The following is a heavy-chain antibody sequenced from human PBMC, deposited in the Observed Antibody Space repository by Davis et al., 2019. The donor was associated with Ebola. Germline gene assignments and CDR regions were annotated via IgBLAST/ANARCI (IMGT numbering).Heavy chain of an antibody. CDR2: IYYSGST. Sequence: SETLSLTCTVSGGSISSGDYYWSWIRQPPGKGLEWIGYIYYSGSTYYNPSLKSRVTISVDTSKNQFSLKLSSVTAADTAVYYCARALGYYYDSSAKNNWFDPWGQGTLVTVSS. CDR3: ARALGYYYDSSAKNNWFDP. J-gene: IGHJ5*02. V-gene: IGHV4-30-4*01. D-gene: IGHD3-22*01. CDR1: GGSISSGDYY.